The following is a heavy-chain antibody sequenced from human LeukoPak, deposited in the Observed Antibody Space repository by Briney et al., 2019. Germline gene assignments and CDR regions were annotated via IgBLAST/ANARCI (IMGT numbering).Heavy chain of an antibody. CDR3: AKDLTYYYDSSGYCFDD. CDR2: ISWNSGSI. Sequence: QPGRSLRLSCAASGFTFDDYAMHWVRQAPGKGLEWVSGISWNSGSIGYADSVKGRFTISRDNAKNSLYLQMNSLRAEDTALYYCAKDLTYYYDSSGYCFDDWGQGTLVTVSS. CDR1: GFTFDDYA. D-gene: IGHD3-22*01. V-gene: IGHV3-9*01. J-gene: IGHJ4*02.